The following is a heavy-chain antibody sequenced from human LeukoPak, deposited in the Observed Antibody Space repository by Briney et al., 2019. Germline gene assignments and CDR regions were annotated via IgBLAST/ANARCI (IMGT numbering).Heavy chain of an antibody. CDR1: GGSIKSYY. D-gene: IGHD1-7*01. CDR2: IYSTGIT. V-gene: IGHV4-4*07. CDR3: ARDRDWNYWFDP. Sequence: SETLSLTCTVSGGSIKSYYWNWIRQPAGKGLEWIGRIYSTGITNYNPSLKSRVTMSVDSSKNQFSLKLRSVTAADTAVYHCARDRDWNYWFDPWGRGISVLVSS. J-gene: IGHJ5*02.